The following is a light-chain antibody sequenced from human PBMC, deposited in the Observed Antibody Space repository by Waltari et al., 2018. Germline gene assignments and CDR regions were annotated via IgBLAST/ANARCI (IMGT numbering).Light chain of an antibody. Sequence: QSALTHPPPASGSPGQSLTISCTGTSSAFGGYNLVSWYQQHPGEAPKALIYEVSKRSSGVPDRFSGSKSGNTASLTVSGLQAEDEADYYCSSYGGSKNLVIFGGGTKLTVL. CDR2: EVS. J-gene: IGLJ2*01. CDR1: SSAFGGYNL. V-gene: IGLV2-8*01. CDR3: SSYGGSKNLVI.